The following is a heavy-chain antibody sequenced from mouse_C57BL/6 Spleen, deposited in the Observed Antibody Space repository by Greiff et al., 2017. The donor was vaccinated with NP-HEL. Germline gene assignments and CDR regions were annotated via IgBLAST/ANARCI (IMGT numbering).Heavy chain of an antibody. D-gene: IGHD1-1*01. CDR1: GYTFTSYW. J-gene: IGHJ2*01. Sequence: QVQLQQPGAELVKPGASVKLSCKASGYTFTSYWMQWVKQRPGQGLEWIGEIDPSDSYTNYNQKFKGKATLTVDTSSSTAYMQRSSLTAEDSAVYCCARRYGSSYFDYWGQGTTLTVSS. CDR2: IDPSDSYT. CDR3: ARRYGSSYFDY. V-gene: IGHV1-50*01.